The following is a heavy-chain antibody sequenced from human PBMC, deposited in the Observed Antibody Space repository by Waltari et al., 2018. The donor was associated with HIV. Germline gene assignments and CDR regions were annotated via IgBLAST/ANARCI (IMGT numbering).Heavy chain of an antibody. CDR2: IYSTGTT. D-gene: IGHD3-3*01. Sequence: QVQMPASGPGRVKPSETMSLTCTVSGGSINTYFWNWFRPPPGKGLEWIGYIYSTGTTNYTPSLKSRVTMSVDTSKNQFSLKVRSVTAADTAVYYCARGTGVRFCSSWGQGTLVTVSS. V-gene: IGHV4-59*01. J-gene: IGHJ5*02. CDR1: GGSINTYF. CDR3: ARGTGVRFCSS.